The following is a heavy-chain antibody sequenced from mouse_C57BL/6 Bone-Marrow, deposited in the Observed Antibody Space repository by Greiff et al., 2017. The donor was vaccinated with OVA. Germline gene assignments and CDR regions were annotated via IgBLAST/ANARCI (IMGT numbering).Heavy chain of an antibody. Sequence: EVQLQQSGAELVRPGASVKLSCTASGFNIKDDYMHWVKQRPEQGLEWIGWIDPENGDTEYASKFQGKATITADTSSNTAYLQLSSLTSEDTAVYYCTTCWDVYFDVWGTGTTVTVSS. J-gene: IGHJ1*03. CDR3: TTCWDVYFDV. V-gene: IGHV14-4*01. D-gene: IGHD4-1*01. CDR2: IDPENGDT. CDR1: GFNIKDDY.